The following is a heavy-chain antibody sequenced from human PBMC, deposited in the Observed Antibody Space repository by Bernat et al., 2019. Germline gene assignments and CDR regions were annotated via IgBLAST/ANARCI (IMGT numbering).Heavy chain of an antibody. Sequence: DVHLVQSGAEVKKPGESLRISCKGSGYSFTSYWISWARQMPGKGLEWMGRIDPSDSYTNYSPSFQGHVTISADKSISTAYLQWSSLKASDTAMYYCARLSGDYTDRYYGMDVWDQGTTVTVSS. D-gene: IGHD4-17*01. CDR1: GYSFTSYW. J-gene: IGHJ6*02. V-gene: IGHV5-10-1*01. CDR2: IDPSDSYT. CDR3: ARLSGDYTDRYYGMDV.